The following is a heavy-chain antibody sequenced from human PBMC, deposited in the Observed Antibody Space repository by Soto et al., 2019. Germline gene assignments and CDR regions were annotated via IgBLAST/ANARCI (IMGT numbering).Heavy chain of an antibody. V-gene: IGHV4-34*01. CDR1: GGSFSGYY. CDR2: INHSGST. D-gene: IGHD3-9*01. J-gene: IGHJ4*02. Sequence: QVQLQQWGAGLLKPSETLSLTCAVYGGSFSGYYWSWIRQPPGKGLEWIGEINHSGSTNYNPSLKSRVTISVDTSKNQFSLKLSSVTAADTAVYYCARGRTLRYFDWLPILYYFDYWGQGTLVTVSS. CDR3: ARGRTLRYFDWLPILYYFDY.